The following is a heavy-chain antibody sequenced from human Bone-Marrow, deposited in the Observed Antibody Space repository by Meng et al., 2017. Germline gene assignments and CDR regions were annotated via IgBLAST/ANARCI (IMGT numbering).Heavy chain of an antibody. CDR3: ARFTPFDY. J-gene: IGHJ4*02. CDR1: GFTFSSYW. CDR2: INTDGSST. Sequence: EVLLVESGGPLVTPGGSLRLSCTASGFTFSSYWMHWDRQAPGKGPVWVSRINTDGSSTDYADSVKGRFTISRDNAKNTLYLQMNSLRAEDTAMYYCARFTPFDYWGQGTLVTGSS. V-gene: IGHV3-74*01.